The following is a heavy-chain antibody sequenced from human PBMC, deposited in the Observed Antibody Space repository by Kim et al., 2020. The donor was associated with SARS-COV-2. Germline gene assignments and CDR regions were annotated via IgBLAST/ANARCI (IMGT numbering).Heavy chain of an antibody. V-gene: IGHV3-15*01. Sequence: APVKGRFTISRDDSKNTLYLQMNSLKTEDTAVYYCTTDYYDSSGYNYFDYWGQGTLVTVSS. J-gene: IGHJ4*02. D-gene: IGHD3-22*01. CDR3: TTDYYDSSGYNYFDY.